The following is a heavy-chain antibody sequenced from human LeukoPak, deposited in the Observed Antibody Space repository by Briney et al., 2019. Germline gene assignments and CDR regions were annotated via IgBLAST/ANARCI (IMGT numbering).Heavy chain of an antibody. J-gene: IGHJ4*02. CDR3: TGRFLKWLLYSDY. CDR1: GFTFGDYA. D-gene: IGHD3-3*01. CDR2: IRSKAYGGTT. V-gene: IGHV3-49*04. Sequence: PGRSLRLSCTASGFTFGDYAMSWVRQAPGKGLEWVGFIRSKAYGGTTEYAASVKGRFTISRDDSKSIAYLQMNSLKTEDTAVYYCTGRFLKWLLYSDYWGQGTLVTVSS.